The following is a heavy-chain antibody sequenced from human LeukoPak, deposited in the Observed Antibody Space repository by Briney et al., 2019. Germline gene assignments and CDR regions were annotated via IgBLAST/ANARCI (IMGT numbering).Heavy chain of an antibody. D-gene: IGHD6-13*01. V-gene: IGHV3-11*05. J-gene: IGHJ4*02. CDR3: ARDDNLRSSWPFDY. CDR2: ISGGSTYT. CDR1: GFAFKDYY. Sequence: GGSLRLSCAGSGFAFKDYYLNWIRQAPGKGLEWVSYISGGSTYTNYANSVKGRFTISRDNAKNSLYLQMNSLRAEDTAVYYCARDDNLRSSWPFDYWGQGTLVTVSS.